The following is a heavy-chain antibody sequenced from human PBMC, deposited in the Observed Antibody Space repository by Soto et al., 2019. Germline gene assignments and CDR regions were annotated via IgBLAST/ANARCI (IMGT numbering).Heavy chain of an antibody. CDR3: TTGEVRGVIINGVDY. CDR1: GFTFSNAW. CDR2: IKSKTDGGTT. J-gene: IGHJ4*02. D-gene: IGHD3-10*01. V-gene: IGHV3-15*01. Sequence: EVQLVESGGGLVKPGGSLRLSCAASGFTFSNAWMSWVRQAPGKGLEWVGRIKSKTDGGTTDYAAPVKGRFTISRDDSKNTLYLQMNSVKTEDTAVYYCTTGEVRGVIINGVDYWGQGTLVTVSS.